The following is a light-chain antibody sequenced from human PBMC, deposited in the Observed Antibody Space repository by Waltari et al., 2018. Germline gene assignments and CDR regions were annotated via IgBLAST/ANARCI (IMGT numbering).Light chain of an antibody. CDR3: QIWGTGTLRM. CDR1: SGHSTYA. J-gene: IGLJ3*02. CDR2: VNSDGSL. Sequence: QPVLIQPSSASAFLGASVKLTCTLSSGHSTYAIAWHQQLPQKGPRYLMKVNSDGSLNKGDGLPVRFSGSSSGAERYLIISNLHSEDESDYFCQIWGTGTLRMFCGGTQLTVL. V-gene: IGLV4-69*01.